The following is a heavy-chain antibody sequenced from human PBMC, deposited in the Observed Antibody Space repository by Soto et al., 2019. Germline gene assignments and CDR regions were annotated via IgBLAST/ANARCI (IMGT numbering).Heavy chain of an antibody. D-gene: IGHD3-22*01. J-gene: IGHJ6*02. CDR3: ARQMIVVAITTRGYGMAV. V-gene: IGHV1-46*01. CDR1: GYTFTSYY. Sequence: ASVKVSCKASGYTFTSYYMHWVRQAPGQGLEWMGIINPSGGSTSYAQKFQGRVTMTRDTSTSTVYMELSSLRSEDTAVYYCARQMIVVAITTRGYGMAVWGQGTTVTVSS. CDR2: INPSGGST.